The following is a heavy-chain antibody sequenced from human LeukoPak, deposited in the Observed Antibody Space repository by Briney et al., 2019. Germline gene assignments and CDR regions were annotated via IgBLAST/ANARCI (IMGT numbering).Heavy chain of an antibody. CDR2: INRGGDT. V-gene: IGHV4-34*01. CDR1: GGSFSGYY. CDR3: ARGYGSGSYYTY. D-gene: IGHD3-10*01. Sequence: SETLSLTCAGYGGSFSGYYWGWIRQPPGKGLEWIGEINRGGDTNCSPSLKSRVTISLDTSKSQFSLKLNSVTAADTAVYYCARGYGSGSYYTYWGQGTLVTVSS. J-gene: IGHJ4*02.